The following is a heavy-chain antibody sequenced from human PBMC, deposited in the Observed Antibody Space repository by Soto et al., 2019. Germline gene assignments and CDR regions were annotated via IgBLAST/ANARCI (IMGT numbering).Heavy chain of an antibody. V-gene: IGHV3-48*02. D-gene: IGHD3-10*01. CDR3: ARGRLWSFDF. CDR1: GFSFRIYS. CDR2: ISSDSGTI. J-gene: IGHJ4*02. Sequence: EVQMVESGGDLVQPGGSLRLSCVVSGFSFRIYSMNWVRQAPGKGLEWISYISSDSGTIYYADSLKGRFTISRDNGKNSLYLQMNSLTDEDTAVYYCARGRLWSFDFWGLGTLVTVSS.